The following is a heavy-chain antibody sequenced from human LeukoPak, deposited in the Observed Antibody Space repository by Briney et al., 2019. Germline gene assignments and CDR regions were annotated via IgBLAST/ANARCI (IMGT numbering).Heavy chain of an antibody. V-gene: IGHV4-39*01. Sequence: SETLSLTCTVSGGSISSSSYYWGWIRQPPGTGLEWIGSIYYSGSTYYNPSLKSRVTISVDTSKNQFSLKLSSVTAADTAVYYCARRDSLGIDYWGQGTLVTVSS. J-gene: IGHJ4*02. D-gene: IGHD7-27*01. CDR1: GGSISSSSYY. CDR2: IYYSGST. CDR3: ARRDSLGIDY.